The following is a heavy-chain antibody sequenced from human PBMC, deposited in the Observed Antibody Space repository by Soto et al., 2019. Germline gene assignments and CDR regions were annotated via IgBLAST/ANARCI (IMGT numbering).Heavy chain of an antibody. CDR2: ISYDGSNK. J-gene: IGHJ3*02. CDR1: GFTFSSYA. Sequence: QVQLVESGGGVVQPGRSLRLSCAASGFTFSSYAMHWVRQAPGKGLEWVAVISYDGSNKYYADSVKGRFTISRDNSKNTLYLQMNSLRAEDTAVYYCARVKSDWNDFFDIWGQGTMVTVSS. V-gene: IGHV3-30-3*01. D-gene: IGHD1-1*01. CDR3: ARVKSDWNDFFDI.